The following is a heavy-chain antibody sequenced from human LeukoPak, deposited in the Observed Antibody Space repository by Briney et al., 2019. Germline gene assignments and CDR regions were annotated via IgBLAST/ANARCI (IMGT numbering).Heavy chain of an antibody. J-gene: IGHJ6*03. CDR2: MSKDGATI. V-gene: IGHV3-30*03. CDR3: AREFIYYYYMDV. Sequence: GGSLRLSCAASGFTFSRHGMHWARHAPGKGLKWVAGMSKDGATIRYEGSVKGRFTISRDNAKNSLYLQMNSLRAEDTAVYYCAREFIYYYYMDVWGKGTTVTISS. CDR1: GFTFSRHG.